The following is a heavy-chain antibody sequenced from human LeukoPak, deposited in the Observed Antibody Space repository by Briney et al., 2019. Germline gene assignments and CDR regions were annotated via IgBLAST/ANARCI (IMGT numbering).Heavy chain of an antibody. J-gene: IGHJ4*02. CDR2: IRYDERNK. Sequence: GGSPRLSCAASGFTFSGYGMQWLRQAPGKGLEGVTFIRYDERNKYYADSVKGRFTISRDNSKNTLYLQMNSLRAEDTAVYYCTKERRRDDILTGSFSDWGQGTLVTVSS. CDR1: GFTFSGYG. V-gene: IGHV3-30*02. CDR3: TKERRRDDILTGSFSD. D-gene: IGHD3-9*01.